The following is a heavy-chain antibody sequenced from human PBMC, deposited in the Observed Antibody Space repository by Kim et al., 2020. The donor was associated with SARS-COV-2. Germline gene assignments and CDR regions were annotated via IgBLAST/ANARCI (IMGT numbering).Heavy chain of an antibody. J-gene: IGHJ4*02. V-gene: IGHV3-53*01. CDR2: IYSGGST. CDR3: ATYPYGDYDY. Sequence: GGSLRLSCASSGFTVSNNYMTWVRQAPGKGLEWVSVIYSGGSTYYADSVKGRFTISRDNSKNTLYLQMNSLRAEDTAVYYCATYPYGDYDYWGQGTLVTVSS. CDR1: GFTVSNNY. D-gene: IGHD4-17*01.